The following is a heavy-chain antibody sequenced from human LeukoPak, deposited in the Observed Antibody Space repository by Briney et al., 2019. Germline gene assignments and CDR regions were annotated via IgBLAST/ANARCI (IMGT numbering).Heavy chain of an antibody. J-gene: IGHJ4*02. CDR3: ARVRTSIAARPVDY. Sequence: GGSLRLSCAASGFTFSSYSMNWVRQAPGKGLEWVSYISSSSSTIYYADSVKGRFTISRDNAKNSLYLQMNSLRAEDTAVYYCARVRTSIAARPVDYWGQGTLVTVSS. V-gene: IGHV3-48*04. CDR2: ISSSSSTI. D-gene: IGHD6-6*01. CDR1: GFTFSSYS.